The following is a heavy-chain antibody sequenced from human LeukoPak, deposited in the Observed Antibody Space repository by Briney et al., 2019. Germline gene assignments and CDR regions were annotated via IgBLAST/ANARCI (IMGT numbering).Heavy chain of an antibody. V-gene: IGHV1-69*05. CDR2: IIPIFGTA. Sequence: SVKVSCKASGGTFSSYAISWVRQAPGQGLEWMGGIIPIFGTANYAQKFQGRVTITTDESTSTAYMELSSLRSEDTAVYHCARVDCSTSCYRSWFDPWGQGTLVTVSS. D-gene: IGHD2-2*01. CDR1: GGTFSSYA. CDR3: ARVDCSTSCYRSWFDP. J-gene: IGHJ5*02.